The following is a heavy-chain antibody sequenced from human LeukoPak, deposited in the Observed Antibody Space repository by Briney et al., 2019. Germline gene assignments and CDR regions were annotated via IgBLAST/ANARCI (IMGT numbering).Heavy chain of an antibody. CDR1: GFTFDDYA. V-gene: IGHV3-9*03. CDR2: ISWNSNSI. Sequence: PGGSLRLSCAASGFTFDDYAMHWVRQGPGKGLDWVSGISWNSNSIVYVDSVKGRFNISRDNAKKSLYLQMDSLRPEDMALYYCVKDVSLGFCSGGSCSAHFDHWGQGTPVTVSS. J-gene: IGHJ4*02. D-gene: IGHD2-15*01. CDR3: VKDVSLGFCSGGSCSAHFDH.